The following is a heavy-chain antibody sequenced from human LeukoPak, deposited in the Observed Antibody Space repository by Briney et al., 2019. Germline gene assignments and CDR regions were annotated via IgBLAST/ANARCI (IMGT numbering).Heavy chain of an antibody. CDR3: ARDPFGITMVRGEIIPY. Sequence: SVKVSCKASGGTFSSYAISWVRQAPGQGLEWMGRIIPILGIANYAQKFQGRVTITADKSTSTAYMELSSLRSEDTAVYYCARDPFGITMVRGEIIPYWGQGTLVTVSS. J-gene: IGHJ4*02. D-gene: IGHD3-10*01. CDR2: IIPILGIA. V-gene: IGHV1-69*04. CDR1: GGTFSSYA.